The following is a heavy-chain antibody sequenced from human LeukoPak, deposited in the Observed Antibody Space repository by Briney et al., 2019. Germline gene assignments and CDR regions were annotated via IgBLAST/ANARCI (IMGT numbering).Heavy chain of an antibody. V-gene: IGHV4-61*08. CDR1: GGSVSSGGYY. Sequence: SETLSLTCTVSGGSVSSGGYYWSWIRQPPGKGLEWIGEINHSGSTNYNPSLKSRVTISVDTSKNQFSLKLSSVTAADTAVYYCARGTSYCGGDRPIDYWGQGTLVTVSS. CDR3: ARGTSYCGGDRPIDY. D-gene: IGHD2-21*02. CDR2: INHSGST. J-gene: IGHJ4*02.